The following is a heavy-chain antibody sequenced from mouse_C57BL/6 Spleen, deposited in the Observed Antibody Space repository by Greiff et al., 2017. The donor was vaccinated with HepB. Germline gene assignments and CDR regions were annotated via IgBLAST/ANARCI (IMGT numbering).Heavy chain of an antibody. V-gene: IGHV1-74*01. CDR2: IHPSDSDT. D-gene: IGHD2-2*01. Sequence: VKLQQPGAELVKPGASVKVSCKASGYTFTSYWMHWVKQRPGQGLEWIGRIHPSDSDTNYNQKFKGKATLTVDKASSTAYMQLISLTSEDSAVYYCAMVVWLRRGAMDYWGQGTSVTVSS. CDR1: GYTFTSYW. CDR3: AMVVWLRRGAMDY. J-gene: IGHJ4*01.